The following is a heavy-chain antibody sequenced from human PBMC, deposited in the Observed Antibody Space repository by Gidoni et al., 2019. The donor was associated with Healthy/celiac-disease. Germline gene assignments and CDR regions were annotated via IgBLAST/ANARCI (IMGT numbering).Heavy chain of an antibody. CDR3: AKAKWLRFSGPFDY. Sequence: EVQLVESGGGLVQPGGSLRLSCAASGFTFSSYWMSWVRQAPGKGLEWVANIKQDGSEKYYVDSVKGRFTISRDNAKNSLYLQMNSLRAEDTAVYYCAKAKWLRFSGPFDYWGQGTLVTVSS. CDR1: GFTFSSYW. V-gene: IGHV3-7*01. D-gene: IGHD5-12*01. J-gene: IGHJ4*02. CDR2: IKQDGSEK.